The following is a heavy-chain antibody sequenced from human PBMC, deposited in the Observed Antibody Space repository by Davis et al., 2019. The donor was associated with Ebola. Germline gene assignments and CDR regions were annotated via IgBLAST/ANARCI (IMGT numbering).Heavy chain of an antibody. V-gene: IGHV4-59*12. D-gene: IGHD3-3*01. Sequence: ESLKISCTVSGGSISSYYWSWIRQPPGKGLEWIGYIYYSGSTNYNPSLKSRVTISVDTSKNQFSLKLSSVTAADTAVYYCARGLVFGVVTLYYYGMDVWGQGTTVTVSS. J-gene: IGHJ6*02. CDR2: IYYSGST. CDR1: GGSISSYY. CDR3: ARGLVFGVVTLYYYGMDV.